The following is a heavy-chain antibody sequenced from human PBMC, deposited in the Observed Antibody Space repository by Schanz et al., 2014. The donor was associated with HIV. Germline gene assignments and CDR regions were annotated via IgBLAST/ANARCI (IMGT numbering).Heavy chain of an antibody. CDR2: ISYDGRNK. Sequence: QVRLVESGGGVVRPGRSLRLSCAASGFTFDSYGMHWVRQAPGKGLEWVAVISYDGRNKYYADSVKGRLTISRDNSKNTLYLQVKSLRAEDTAMYYCAKDRNQYDSRYIGKGNYYYYYGMDVWGQGTTVTVSS. V-gene: IGHV3-30*18. CDR1: GFTFDSYG. J-gene: IGHJ6*02. CDR3: AKDRNQYDSRYIGKGNYYYYYGMDV. D-gene: IGHD3-22*01.